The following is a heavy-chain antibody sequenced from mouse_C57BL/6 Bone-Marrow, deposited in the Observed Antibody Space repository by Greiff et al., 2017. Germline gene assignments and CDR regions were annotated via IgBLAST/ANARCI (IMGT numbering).Heavy chain of an antibody. J-gene: IGHJ3*01. CDR1: GFTFSDFC. CDR2: SSPKADDSTS. D-gene: IGHD3-3*01. V-gene: IGHV7-1*01. CDR3: ARYACARGRFAY. Sequence: EVKLVESGGGLVQSGRSLRLSCATSGFTFSDFCMEWVRQAPGKGLEWIAGSSPKADDSTSKYNASGKGRLIVSRDTSPSILHLQIIALRAEDTSIYYGARYACARGRFAYWGQGTMVTVSA.